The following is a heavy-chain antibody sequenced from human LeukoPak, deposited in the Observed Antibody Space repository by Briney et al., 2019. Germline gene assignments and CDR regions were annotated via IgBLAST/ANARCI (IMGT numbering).Heavy chain of an antibody. Sequence: HSGGSLRLSCAASGLTFSSHWMHWVRQAPGKGLVWVSRITNDGGSTTYADSVKGRFTISRDNAKNMLYLQVNSLRAEDTAVYYYATQQGGNPAYWGQGTLVTVSS. V-gene: IGHV3-74*01. J-gene: IGHJ4*02. CDR1: GLTFSSHW. CDR2: ITNDGGST. CDR3: ATQQGGNPAY. D-gene: IGHD1-14*01.